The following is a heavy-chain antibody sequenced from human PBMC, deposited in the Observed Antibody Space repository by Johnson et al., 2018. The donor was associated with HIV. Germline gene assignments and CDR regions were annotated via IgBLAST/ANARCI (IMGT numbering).Heavy chain of an antibody. D-gene: IGHD3-10*01. V-gene: IGHV3-11*04. CDR2: ISSRGSTI. Sequence: QVQLVESGGGLVKPGGSLRLSCAASGFTFSDYYMSWIRQAPGKGLEGVSYISSRGSTIYYADSVQGRFTISRDNAKNSLYLHMNSLGAEDKAVYYCARERASLWFRASGAAFDIWGQGTMVTVSS. CDR1: GFTFSDYY. CDR3: ARERASLWFRASGAAFDI. J-gene: IGHJ3*02.